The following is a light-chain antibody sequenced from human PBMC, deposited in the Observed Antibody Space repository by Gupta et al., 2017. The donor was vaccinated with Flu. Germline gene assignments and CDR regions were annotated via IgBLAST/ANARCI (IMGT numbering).Light chain of an antibody. Sequence: DIVMTQSPLSLPVTPGEPASISCRSSQSLLHSNGYNYLDWYLQKPGQPPQLLIYLGSNRASGVPDRFSGSGSGTDFTLKISRVEAEDVGLYYCRQALQAPRTFGQGTKVEIK. CDR1: QSLLHSNGYNY. CDR2: LGS. J-gene: IGKJ1*01. V-gene: IGKV2-28*01. CDR3: RQALQAPRT.